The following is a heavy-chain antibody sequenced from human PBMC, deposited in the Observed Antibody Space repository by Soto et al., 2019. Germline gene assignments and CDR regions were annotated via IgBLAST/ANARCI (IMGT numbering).Heavy chain of an antibody. D-gene: IGHD4-17*01. J-gene: IGHJ4*02. Sequence: SETLSLTCAVYGGSFSGYYWSWIRQPPGKGLEWIGEINHSGSTNYNPSLKSRVTISVDTSKNQFSLKLSSVTAADTAVYYCARSLDDYGDYDYFDYWGQGTLVTVSS. CDR1: GGSFSGYY. CDR2: INHSGST. CDR3: ARSLDDYGDYDYFDY. V-gene: IGHV4-34*01.